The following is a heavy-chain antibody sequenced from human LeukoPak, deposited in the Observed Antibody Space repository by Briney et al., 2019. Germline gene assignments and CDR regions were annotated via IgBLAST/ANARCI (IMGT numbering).Heavy chain of an antibody. CDR3: AKDRVYHQFDY. CDR1: GFTFSSYA. V-gene: IGHV3-23*01. CDR2: ITASGDST. D-gene: IGHD2-2*01. Sequence: GGFLRLSCAASGFTFSSYAMNWVRQVPGKGLEWVSSITASGDSTHYADSVKGRFSISRDNSMNTLYLQMNSLRAEDTAVYYCAKDRVYHQFDYWGQGSLVTVSS. J-gene: IGHJ4*02.